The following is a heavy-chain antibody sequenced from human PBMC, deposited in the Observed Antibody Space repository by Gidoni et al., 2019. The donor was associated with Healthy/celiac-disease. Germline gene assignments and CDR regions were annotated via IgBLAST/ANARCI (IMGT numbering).Heavy chain of an antibody. V-gene: IGHV3-30*18. Sequence: QVQLVESGGGVVQPGRSLSLSCAASGFTFRSYGMQWVRQAPGKGLEWVAVITYDGSNKYYADSVKGRFTISRDNSKNTLYLQMNSLRAEDTAVYYCAKDRAYYDFWSGLPFDPWGQGTLVTVSS. J-gene: IGHJ5*02. CDR1: GFTFRSYG. CDR3: AKDRAYYDFWSGLPFDP. D-gene: IGHD3-3*01. CDR2: ITYDGSNK.